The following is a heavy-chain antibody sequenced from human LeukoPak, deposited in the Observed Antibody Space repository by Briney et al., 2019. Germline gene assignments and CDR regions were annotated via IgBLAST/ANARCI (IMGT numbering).Heavy chain of an antibody. CDR3: ARDVSEGFPKNSIGGY. D-gene: IGHD3-16*01. J-gene: IGHJ4*02. CDR1: GFTFSSYG. Sequence: PGGSLRLSCAASGFTFSSYGMHWVRQAPGKGLEWVAVIWYDGSNKHHAGSVKGRFTISRDNSMNTLYLQMNSLRAEDTAVYYCARDVSEGFPKNSIGGYWGQGTLVTVSA. V-gene: IGHV3-33*01. CDR2: IWYDGSNK.